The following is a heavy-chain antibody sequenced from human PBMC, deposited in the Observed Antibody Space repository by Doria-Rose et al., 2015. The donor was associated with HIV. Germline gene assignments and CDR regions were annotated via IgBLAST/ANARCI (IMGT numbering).Heavy chain of an antibody. V-gene: IGHV3-30*04. D-gene: IGHD5-12*01. CDR1: GFTLSNFA. J-gene: IGHJ6*02. CDR2: ILYDGGNQ. Sequence: QVQLVQSGGGVVQPGRSLRLSCVASGFTLSNFAIHWVRQAPGKGLEWVSVILYDGGNQHYADSVKGRFTISRDNSKNTVYLQMDTLRPEDTAVYFCARDEFRGYDIHDGLDVWGQGTTVTVSS. CDR3: ARDEFRGYDIHDGLDV.